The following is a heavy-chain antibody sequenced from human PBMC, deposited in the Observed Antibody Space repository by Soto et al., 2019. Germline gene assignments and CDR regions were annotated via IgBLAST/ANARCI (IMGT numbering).Heavy chain of an antibody. CDR2: ISSSSSYT. D-gene: IGHD3-10*01. CDR3: ARAGGRVRGVIPQD. Sequence: GGSLRLSCAASGFTFSDYYMSWIRQAPGKGLEWVSYISSSSSYTNYADSVKGRFTISRDNAKNSLYLQMNSLRAEDTAVYYCARAGGRVRGVIPQDWGQGTLVTVSS. V-gene: IGHV3-11*06. J-gene: IGHJ4*02. CDR1: GFTFSDYY.